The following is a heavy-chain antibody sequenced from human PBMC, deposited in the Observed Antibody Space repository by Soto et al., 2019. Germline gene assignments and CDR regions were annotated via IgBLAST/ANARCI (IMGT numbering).Heavy chain of an antibody. CDR3: AKLEWAQLCPNFDH. CDR1: GYSFTTYW. J-gene: IGHJ4*02. V-gene: IGHV5-51*01. D-gene: IGHD3-3*01. Sequence: GESLKISCKASGYSFTTYWIGWVRQMPGKGLEWMGIIYPDDSDTRYSPSFQGQVTVSADKSISTAYLQWSSLKTSDTAMYYCAKLEWAQLCPNFDHWGQGTLVTVSS. CDR2: IYPDDSDT.